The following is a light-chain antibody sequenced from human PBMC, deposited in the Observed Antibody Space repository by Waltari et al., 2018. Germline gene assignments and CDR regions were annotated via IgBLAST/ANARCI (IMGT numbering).Light chain of an antibody. CDR1: QTISFY. V-gene: IGKV1-39*01. CDR2: AAS. Sequence: DIQMTQSPSSLSASVGDRVTITCRPSQTISFYLNWYQHKPGKAPELLIHAASSLQSGVPSRFSGSGSGTDFTLTISSLQLEDFATFYCQQSYSMPYTFGQGTKLEIK. J-gene: IGKJ2*01. CDR3: QQSYSMPYT.